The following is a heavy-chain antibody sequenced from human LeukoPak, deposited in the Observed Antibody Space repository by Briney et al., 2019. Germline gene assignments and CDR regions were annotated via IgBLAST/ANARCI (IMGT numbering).Heavy chain of an antibody. CDR3: ARGGPFPSGSSSREYYLDY. D-gene: IGHD6-6*01. CDR2: RSIYNGNT. J-gene: IGHJ4*02. V-gene: IGHV1-18*01. Sequence: ASVKVSCKASGYDFINYGISWVRQAPGQGLEWMGWRSIYNGNTDYRLQGRVTMTTDTSTSTAYMEVRSLRSDDTAVYYCARGGPFPSGSSSREYYLDYWGQGTLVTVSS. CDR1: GYDFINYG.